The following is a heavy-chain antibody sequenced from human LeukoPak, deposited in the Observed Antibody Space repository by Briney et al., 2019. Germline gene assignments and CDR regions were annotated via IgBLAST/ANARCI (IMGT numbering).Heavy chain of an antibody. D-gene: IGHD2-21*01. Sequence: GGSLRLSCAASGFTFSSYALSWVRQAPGKGLEWVSAISGSGGSTYYADSVKGRFTISRDNSKNTLYLQMNSLRAEDTAVYYCAKAKHIVVVFDYWGQGTLVTVSS. J-gene: IGHJ4*02. CDR3: AKAKHIVVVFDY. CDR2: ISGSGGST. CDR1: GFTFSSYA. V-gene: IGHV3-23*01.